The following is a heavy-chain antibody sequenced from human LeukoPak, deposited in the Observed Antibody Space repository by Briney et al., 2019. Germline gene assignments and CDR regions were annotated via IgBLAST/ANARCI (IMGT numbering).Heavy chain of an antibody. J-gene: IGHJ6*03. CDR3: AREVQSHYYYYYMDV. V-gene: IGHV4-39*07. CDR2: IYYSGST. CDR1: GGSISSSSYY. Sequence: SETLSLTCTVSGGSISSSSYYWGWIRQPPGKGLEWIGSIYYSGSTYYNPSLKSRVTISVDTSKNQFSLKLSSVTAADTAVYYCAREVQSHYYYYYMDVWGKGTTVTVSS.